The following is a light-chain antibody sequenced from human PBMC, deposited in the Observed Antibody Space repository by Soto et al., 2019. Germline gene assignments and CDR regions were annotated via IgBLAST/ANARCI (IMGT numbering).Light chain of an antibody. CDR1: SSNIRNNY. Sequence: QSVLTHPPSVSAAPGQKVTISCSGSSSNIRNNYVSWYQQLPGTAPRLLIYDNNKRPSGIPDRFSGSKSGTSATLGITGLQTGDEADYYCGTWDSSLSIYVFGTGTKVTVL. CDR2: DNN. CDR3: GTWDSSLSIYV. V-gene: IGLV1-51*01. J-gene: IGLJ1*01.